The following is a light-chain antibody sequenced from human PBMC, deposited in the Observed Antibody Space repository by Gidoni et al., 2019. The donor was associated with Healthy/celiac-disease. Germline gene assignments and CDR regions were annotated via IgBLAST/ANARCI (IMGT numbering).Light chain of an antibody. CDR2: QDS. CDR3: QAWDSSTALVV. J-gene: IGLJ2*01. CDR1: KWGDKY. Sequence: SYELTQPPSVSVSPGQTASITCSGDKWGDKYACWYQQKPGQSPVMVSYQDSKRPSGIPERFSGSNSGNTATLTISGTQAMDEADYYCQAWDSSTALVVFGGGTKLTVL. V-gene: IGLV3-1*01.